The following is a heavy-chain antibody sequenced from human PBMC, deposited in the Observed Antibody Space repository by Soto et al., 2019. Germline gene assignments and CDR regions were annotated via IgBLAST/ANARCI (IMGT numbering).Heavy chain of an antibody. Sequence: ASVKVSCKASGYTFTSYGISWVRQAPGQGLEWMGWSSAYNGNTNYAEKLQGRVTMTTDTSTSTAYMERRSLRSDDTAVYYCARGGLRYFDWLRYGMDVWGQGTTVTVSS. CDR2: SSAYNGNT. D-gene: IGHD3-9*01. CDR1: GYTFTSYG. J-gene: IGHJ6*02. V-gene: IGHV1-18*01. CDR3: ARGGLRYFDWLRYGMDV.